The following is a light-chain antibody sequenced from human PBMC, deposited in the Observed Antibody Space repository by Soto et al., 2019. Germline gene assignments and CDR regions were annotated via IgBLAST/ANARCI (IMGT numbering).Light chain of an antibody. V-gene: IGKV3-15*01. CDR2: GVS. Sequence: EIVMTQSPATLSVSPGERATLACRASQSVSSKLAWFQQKPGQAPSLLIYGVSTRSTGVPVRFSGSGSGTEFTLTVNSLQSEDLAVYYCQQYNNWPYTFGQGTKLESK. J-gene: IGKJ2*01. CDR1: QSVSSK. CDR3: QQYNNWPYT.